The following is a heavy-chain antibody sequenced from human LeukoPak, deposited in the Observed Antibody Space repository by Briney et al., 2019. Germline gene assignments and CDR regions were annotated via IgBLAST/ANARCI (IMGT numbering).Heavy chain of an antibody. V-gene: IGHV4-59*01. Sequence: SETLSLTRTVSGGSISSYYWSWIRQPPGKGLEWIGYIYYSGSTNYNPSLKSRVTISVDTSKNQFSLKLSSVTAADTAVYYCARGITYYYGSGSYYNPYYYGMDAWGQGTTVTVSS. CDR1: GGSISSYY. CDR3: ARGITYYYGSGSYYNPYYYGMDA. CDR2: IYYSGST. J-gene: IGHJ6*02. D-gene: IGHD3-10*01.